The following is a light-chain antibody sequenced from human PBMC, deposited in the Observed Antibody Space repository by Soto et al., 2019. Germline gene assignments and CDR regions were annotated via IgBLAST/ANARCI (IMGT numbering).Light chain of an antibody. CDR2: EVN. J-gene: IGLJ1*01. Sequence: QSALTQPASVSGSPGQSITISCTGTSSDIGLYNYVSWYQHHPDKAPKLMIYEVNNRASGVSSRFSGSKSGNTASLTISGLQAEDEAAYYCSSFTITSTGFGTGTKLTVL. CDR3: SSFTITSTG. CDR1: SSDIGLYNY. V-gene: IGLV2-14*01.